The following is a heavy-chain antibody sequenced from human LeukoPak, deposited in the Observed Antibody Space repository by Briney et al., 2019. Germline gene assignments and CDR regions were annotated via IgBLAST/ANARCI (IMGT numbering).Heavy chain of an antibody. Sequence: PGGSLRLSCAASGFTFSNYSMNWVRQAPGKGLEWVSYISSRSSTIYYADSVKGRFTISRDNAKNSLYLQMNSLRAEDTAVYYCARVYYGSGSLYYYYYYMDVWGKGTTATISS. J-gene: IGHJ6*03. CDR2: ISSRSSTI. CDR1: GFTFSNYS. V-gene: IGHV3-48*04. D-gene: IGHD3-10*01. CDR3: ARVYYGSGSLYYYYYYMDV.